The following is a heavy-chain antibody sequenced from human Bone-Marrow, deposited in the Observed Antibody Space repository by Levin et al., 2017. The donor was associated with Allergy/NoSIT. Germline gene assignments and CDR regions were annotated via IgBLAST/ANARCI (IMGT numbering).Heavy chain of an antibody. Sequence: ASVKVSCKASGYTFTDYYIHWVRHVPGQGLEWMGRIGPGSGGTDYPQRSQGRVTMKIDSSITTVHMDMDGLTSDDTAIYYCTRKAGGGFDYWGQGTLVTVSS. V-gene: IGHV1-2*06. CDR1: GYTFTDYY. CDR2: IGPGSGGT. CDR3: TRKAGGGFDY. D-gene: IGHD1-26*01. J-gene: IGHJ4*02.